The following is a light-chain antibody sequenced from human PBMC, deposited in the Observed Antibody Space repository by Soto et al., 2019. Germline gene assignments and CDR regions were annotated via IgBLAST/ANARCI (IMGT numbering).Light chain of an antibody. Sequence: QSVLAQPASVSGSPGQSITISCTGTSSDVGGYNYVSWYQQHPGKAPKPMIYDVSNRPSGVSNRFSGSKSGNTASLTISGLQAEDEADYYCSSYTSSSPLVFGTGTKVTVL. CDR3: SSYTSSSPLV. CDR2: DVS. V-gene: IGLV2-14*01. J-gene: IGLJ1*01. CDR1: SSDVGGYNY.